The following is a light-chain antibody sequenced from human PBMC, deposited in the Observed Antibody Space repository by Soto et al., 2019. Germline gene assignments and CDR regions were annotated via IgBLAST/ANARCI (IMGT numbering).Light chain of an antibody. J-gene: IGLJ2*01. Sequence: QSVLTQPASVSGSPGQSITISCTGTSSDVGSYNLVSWYQQHPGKAPKLMIYEGSKRPSGVSNRFSGSKSGNTASLTISGPQAEDEADYYGCSSEGSRTLVFGGGTKRTVL. CDR3: CSSEGSRTLV. V-gene: IGLV2-23*01. CDR2: EGS. CDR1: SSDVGSYNL.